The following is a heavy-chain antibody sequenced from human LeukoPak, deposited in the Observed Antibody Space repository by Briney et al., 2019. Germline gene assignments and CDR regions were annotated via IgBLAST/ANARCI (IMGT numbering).Heavy chain of an antibody. J-gene: IGHJ6*03. CDR1: GFTFSSYE. Sequence: GSLRLSCAASGFTFSSYEMNWVRQAPGKGLEWIGSIYYSGSTYYNPSLKSRVTISVDTSKNQFSLKLSSVTAADTAVYYCASEKGYMDVWGKGTTVTISS. CDR3: ASEKGYMDV. V-gene: IGHV4-59*05. CDR2: IYYSGST.